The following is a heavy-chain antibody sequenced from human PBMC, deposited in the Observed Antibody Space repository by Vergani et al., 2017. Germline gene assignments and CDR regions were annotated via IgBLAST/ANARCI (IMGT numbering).Heavy chain of an antibody. V-gene: IGHV7-4-1*02. Sequence: QIHLVQSGSELKKPGASVKVSCKASGYDINNYALTWVRQAPGQGPEWMGWINSNSGSPTYAQAFTGRFVFSLDTSVNTAYLQINGLQSDDTAVYFCARLAVSGFLDYWGQGTQVTVSS. CDR1: GYDINNYA. D-gene: IGHD6-19*01. J-gene: IGHJ4*02. CDR2: INSNSGSP. CDR3: ARLAVSGFLDY.